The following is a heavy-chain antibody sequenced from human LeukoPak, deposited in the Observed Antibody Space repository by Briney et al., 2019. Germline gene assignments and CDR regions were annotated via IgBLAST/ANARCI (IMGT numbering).Heavy chain of an antibody. J-gene: IGHJ3*02. CDR1: GFTFSSYW. D-gene: IGHD4-23*01. CDR3: ARFITVVTSGAFDI. Sequence: GGSLRLSCAASGFTFSSYWMSWVRQAPGKGLVWVSHIRQDGSEKYYVDSVKGRFTISRDNAKNSLYLQMNSLRADDTAVYFCARFITVVTSGAFDIWGQGTLVTVS. CDR2: IRQDGSEK. V-gene: IGHV3-7*05.